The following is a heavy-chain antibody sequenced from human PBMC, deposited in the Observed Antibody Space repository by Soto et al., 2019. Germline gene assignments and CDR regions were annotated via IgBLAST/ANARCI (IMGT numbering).Heavy chain of an antibody. CDR2: IIPIFGTA. V-gene: IGHV1-69*13. Sequence: ASVKVSCKASGGTFSSYAISWVRQAPGQGLEWMGGIIPIFGTANYAQKFQGRVTITADESTSTAYMELSSLRSEDTAVYYCARAGYCSSTSCPFDYWGQGTLVTVSS. CDR3: ARAGYCSSTSCPFDY. CDR1: GGTFSSYA. J-gene: IGHJ4*02. D-gene: IGHD2-2*01.